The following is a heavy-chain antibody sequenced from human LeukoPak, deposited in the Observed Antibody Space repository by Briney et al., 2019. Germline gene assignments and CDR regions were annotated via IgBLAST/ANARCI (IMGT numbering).Heavy chain of an antibody. V-gene: IGHV4-4*07. J-gene: IGHJ3*02. CDR3: ARDPKGCGWPHAFDI. CDR2: IYTSGST. D-gene: IGHD1-26*01. Sequence: SETLSLTCTVSSGSISSYYWSWIRQPAGKGLEWIGGIYTSGSTNYNPSLKSRVTMSVDTSKNQFSLRLSSLTAADTAVYYCARDPKGCGWPHAFDIWGQGTMVTVSS. CDR1: SGSISSYY.